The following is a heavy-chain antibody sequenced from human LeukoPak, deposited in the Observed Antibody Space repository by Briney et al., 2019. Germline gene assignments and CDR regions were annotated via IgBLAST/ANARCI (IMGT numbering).Heavy chain of an antibody. J-gene: IGHJ6*03. V-gene: IGHV4-34*01. CDR1: GGSFSGYY. CDR2: INHSGST. Sequence: SETLSLTCVVYGGSFSGYYWSWIRQPPGKGLEWIGEINHSGSTNYNPSLKSRVTISVDTSKNQFSLKLSSVTAADTAVYYCARLRRGYYYYYYYMDVWGKGTTVTVSS. CDR3: ARLRRGYYYYYYYMDV. D-gene: IGHD4-17*01.